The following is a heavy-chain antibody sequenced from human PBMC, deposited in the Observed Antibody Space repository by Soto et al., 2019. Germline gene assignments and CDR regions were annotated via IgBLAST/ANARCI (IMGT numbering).Heavy chain of an antibody. CDR1: GFTFNDFE. CDR3: ARGFGRFNY. CDR2: IDGSGTTK. D-gene: IGHD3-10*01. V-gene: IGHV3-48*03. J-gene: IGHJ4*02. Sequence: EVQLLESGGGLVQPGGSLRLSCGVSGFTFNDFEMNGVRQAPGKGLEWLAYIDGSGTTKKYADSVRGRFTISRDNPNNSLFLQMSSLSAADTAIYYWARGFGRFNYWGQGTLVSVSS.